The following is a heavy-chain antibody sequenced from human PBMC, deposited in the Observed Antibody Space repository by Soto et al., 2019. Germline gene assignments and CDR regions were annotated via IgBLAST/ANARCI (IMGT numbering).Heavy chain of an antibody. J-gene: IGHJ4*02. CDR1: GYAFTSYD. Sequence: ASVKVSCKASGYAFTSYDIYWVRQATGQGLEWMGWMNPNTGNSGYAQKFQGRVTMTSDTSISTAHMELSSLRSEDTAVYYCARRAETNGWNGFGADKYYFDFWGQGTLVTVSS. CDR2: MNPNTGNS. D-gene: IGHD1-1*01. CDR3: ARRAETNGWNGFGADKYYFDF. V-gene: IGHV1-8*01.